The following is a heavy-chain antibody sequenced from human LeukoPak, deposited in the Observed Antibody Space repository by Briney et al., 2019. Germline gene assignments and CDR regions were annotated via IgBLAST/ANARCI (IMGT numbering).Heavy chain of an antibody. CDR1: GYTLTELS. J-gene: IGHJ4*02. CDR3: ARGFYDSSGYSFDY. CDR2: FDPEDGET. D-gene: IGHD3-22*01. V-gene: IGHV1-24*01. Sequence: ASVKVSCKVSGYTLTELSMHWVRQAPGKGLEWMGGFDPEDGETIYAQKFQGRVTMTEDTSTDTAYMELSSLRSEDTAVYYCARGFYDSSGYSFDYWGQGTLVTVSS.